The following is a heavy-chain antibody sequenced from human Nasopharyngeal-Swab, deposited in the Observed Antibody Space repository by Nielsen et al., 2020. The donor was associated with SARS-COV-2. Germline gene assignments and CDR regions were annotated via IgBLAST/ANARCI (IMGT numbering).Heavy chain of an antibody. CDR3: ARERLGYCSSTSCYGGERYYYYYYVDV. J-gene: IGHJ6*03. D-gene: IGHD2-2*01. V-gene: IGHV4-4*02. CDR2: INHSGST. Sequence: WIRQPPGKGLEWIGEINHSGSTNYNPALKSRVTISVDKSKNQFSLKLSSVTAADTAVYYCARERLGYCSSTSCYGGERYYYYYYVDVWGKGTTVTVSS.